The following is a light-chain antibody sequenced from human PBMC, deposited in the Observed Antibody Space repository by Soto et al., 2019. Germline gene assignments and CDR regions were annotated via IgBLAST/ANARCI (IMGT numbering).Light chain of an antibody. CDR3: QQRSNWPPIT. V-gene: IGKV3-11*01. Sequence: EIVLTQSPATLSVSPGDRATLSCRASQSISSYLAWYQQKPGQAPRLLIYDASNRATGIPARFSGSGSGTDLTLTISSLEPEDFAVYYCQQRSNWPPITFGQGTHWRL. CDR2: DAS. CDR1: QSISSY. J-gene: IGKJ5*01.